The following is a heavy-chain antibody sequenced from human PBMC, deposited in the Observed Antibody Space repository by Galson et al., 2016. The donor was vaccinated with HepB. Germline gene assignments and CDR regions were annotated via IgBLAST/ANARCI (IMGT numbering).Heavy chain of an antibody. V-gene: IGHV3-30*04. CDR3: ANNHYYGSGQGYGMXX. J-gene: IGHJ6*01. CDR1: XXXFSSYX. D-gene: IGHD3-10*01. CDR2: ITPEGSDT. Sequence: RLSXXASXXXFSSYXXXWVXXAPGKGLDXXXLITPEGSDTYYADAVKARFTISRDNSKNTVDLKMNSLRAEDTAVYYCANNHYYGSGQGYGMXXWGPXTTXXXSS.